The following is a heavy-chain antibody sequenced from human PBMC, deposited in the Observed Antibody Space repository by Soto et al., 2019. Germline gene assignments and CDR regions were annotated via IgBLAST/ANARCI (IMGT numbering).Heavy chain of an antibody. CDR2: ISGHSGGT. CDR1: GYPFTKCG. Sequence: QPQLVQSGVELKKPGASVRVSCKASGYPFTKCGINWVRQAPGQGLEWMGWISGHSGGTKYGPKFRDRLTIVTDTSSKTAYMELRSLKSDDTAVYYYAKDGGHGARTHICGMDVWGQGTTVTVSS. CDR3: AKDGGHGARTHICGMDV. J-gene: IGHJ6*02. V-gene: IGHV1-18*01. D-gene: IGHD1-1*01.